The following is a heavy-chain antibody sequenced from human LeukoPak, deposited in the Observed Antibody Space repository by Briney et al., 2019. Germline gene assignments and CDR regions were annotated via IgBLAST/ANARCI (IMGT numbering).Heavy chain of an antibody. Sequence: ASVKVSCKASGYTFTSYDINWVRQATGQGLEWMGWMNPNSGNTGYAQKFQGRVTITRNTSISTAYMELSSLRSEDTAVYYCARALPYSSSPKDWFDPWGQGTLVTVSS. J-gene: IGHJ5*02. V-gene: IGHV1-8*03. CDR3: ARALPYSSSPKDWFDP. CDR1: GYTFTSYD. D-gene: IGHD6-6*01. CDR2: MNPNSGNT.